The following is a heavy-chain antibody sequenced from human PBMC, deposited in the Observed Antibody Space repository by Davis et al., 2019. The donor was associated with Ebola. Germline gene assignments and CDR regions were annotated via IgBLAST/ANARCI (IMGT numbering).Heavy chain of an antibody. Sequence: GESLKISCKGLGCTFTSHWIGWVRQVPGKAPEWMGIIYPPDSRTTYSPTFQGQVTISADKSINIAYLYWSSLKASDTAIYYCVRPRYSTRWPDAFQTWGQGTMVTVSS. D-gene: IGHD2-8*01. CDR1: GCTFTSHW. CDR3: VRPRYSTRWPDAFQT. J-gene: IGHJ3*02. CDR2: IYPPDSRT. V-gene: IGHV5-51*01.